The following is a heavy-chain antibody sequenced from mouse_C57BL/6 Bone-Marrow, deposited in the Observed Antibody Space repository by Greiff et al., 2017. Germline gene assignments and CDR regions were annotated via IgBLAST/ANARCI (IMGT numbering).Heavy chain of an antibody. J-gene: IGHJ4*01. D-gene: IGHD3-2*02. V-gene: IGHV1-72*01. CDR3: ARQLRRTPYYAMDY. CDR2: IDPNSGGT. Sequence: VQLQQPGAELVKPGASVKLSCKASGYTFTSYWMHWVKQRPGRGLEWIGRIDPNSGGTKYNEKVKSKATLTVDKPSSTAYMQLSSLTSEDSAVYYCARQLRRTPYYAMDYWGQGTSVTVSS. CDR1: GYTFTSYW.